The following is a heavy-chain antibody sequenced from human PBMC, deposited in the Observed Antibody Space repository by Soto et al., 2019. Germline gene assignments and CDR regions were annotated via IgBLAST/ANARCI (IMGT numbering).Heavy chain of an antibody. J-gene: IGHJ4*02. CDR3: AKDQGVGGLDS. Sequence: QVQVVESGGGVVQPGRSLRLSCAASGFTFSSYDMNWVRQAPGKGLEWVAVISYDGSKKFYGDSVKGRFTISRDTTKNTLSLQMISLRAEDTAVYYCAKDQGVGGLDSWGLGTLVTVSS. CDR2: ISYDGSKK. D-gene: IGHD2-15*01. V-gene: IGHV3-30*18. CDR1: GFTFSSYD.